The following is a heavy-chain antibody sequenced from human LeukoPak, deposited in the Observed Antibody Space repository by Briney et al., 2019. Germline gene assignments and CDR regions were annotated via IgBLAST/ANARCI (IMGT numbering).Heavy chain of an antibody. Sequence: GGSLRLSCAASGFTFSSYGMHWVRQAPGKGLEWVAFIRYDGSKKYYADSVKGRFTISRDTSKNTLYLQMNNLRAEDTAVYYCARADLGSCSGGSCYGHYWGQGTLVTVSS. CDR2: IRYDGSKK. CDR3: ARADLGSCSGGSCYGHY. V-gene: IGHV3-30*02. J-gene: IGHJ4*02. D-gene: IGHD2-15*01. CDR1: GFTFSSYG.